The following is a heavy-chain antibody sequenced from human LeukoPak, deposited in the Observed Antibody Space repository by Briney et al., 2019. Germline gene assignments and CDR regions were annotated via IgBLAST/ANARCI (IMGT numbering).Heavy chain of an antibody. J-gene: IGHJ6*03. D-gene: IGHD4-17*01. Sequence: GSLRLSCAASGFTVSSNYMSWVRQAPGKGLEWGAVIYSGGITYYADSVKCRFTISRDNSKNTLYLQMNSLRAEDKAVYYCASGDYYYMDVWGKGTTVTISS. CDR1: GFTVSSNY. CDR2: IYSGGIT. CDR3: ASGDYYYMDV. V-gene: IGHV3-53*01.